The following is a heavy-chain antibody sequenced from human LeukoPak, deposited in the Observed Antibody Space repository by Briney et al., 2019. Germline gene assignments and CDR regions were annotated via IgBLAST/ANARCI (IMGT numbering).Heavy chain of an antibody. Sequence: GRSLRLSCAASGFTFDDYAMHWVRQAPGKGLEWVSGISWNSGSIGYADSVKGRFTISRDNSKNTLYLQMNSLTADDTAIYYCAKATGTLDNWGQGTLVTVSS. V-gene: IGHV3-9*01. CDR2: ISWNSGSI. D-gene: IGHD1-1*01. J-gene: IGHJ4*02. CDR1: GFTFDDYA. CDR3: AKATGTLDN.